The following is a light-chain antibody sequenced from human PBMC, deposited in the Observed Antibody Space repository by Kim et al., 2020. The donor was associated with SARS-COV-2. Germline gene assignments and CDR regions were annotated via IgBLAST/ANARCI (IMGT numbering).Light chain of an antibody. J-gene: IGKJ2*01. CDR2: GAF. V-gene: IGKV1-39*01. CDR1: RNIANF. CDR3: QQSYSTPYT. Sequence: DIQMTQSPSSLSASVGDRVTITCRATRNIANFLNWYQQKPWKAPILLLYGAFSLQSGVPSRFSGSGSGTDFTLTITSLQPEDFATYYCQQSYSTPYTFGQGTKLEI.